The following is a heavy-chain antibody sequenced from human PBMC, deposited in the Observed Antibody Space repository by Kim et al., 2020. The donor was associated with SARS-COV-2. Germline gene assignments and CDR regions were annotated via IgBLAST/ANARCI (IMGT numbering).Heavy chain of an antibody. CDR1: GYTFTSYG. Sequence: ASVKVSCKASGYTFTSYGISWVRQAPGQGLEWMGWISAYNGNTNYAQKLQGRVTMTTDTSTSTAYMELRSLRSDDTAVYYCARHGPTGTTGDAFDSWGQGTMVTVSS. J-gene: IGHJ3*02. CDR2: ISAYNGNT. V-gene: IGHV1-18*01. D-gene: IGHD1-1*01. CDR3: ARHGPTGTTGDAFDS.